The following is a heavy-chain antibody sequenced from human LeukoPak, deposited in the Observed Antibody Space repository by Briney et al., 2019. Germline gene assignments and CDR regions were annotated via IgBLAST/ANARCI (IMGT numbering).Heavy chain of an antibody. D-gene: IGHD6-6*01. CDR3: ARPSIAARQVDY. CDR1: GGTFSSYA. Sequence: SVKVSCKASGGTFSSYAISWVRQAPGQGLEWMGRIIPILGIANYAQKFQGGVTITADKSTSTAYMELSSLRSEDTAVYYCARPSIAARQVDYWGQGTLVTVSS. J-gene: IGHJ4*02. CDR2: IIPILGIA. V-gene: IGHV1-69*04.